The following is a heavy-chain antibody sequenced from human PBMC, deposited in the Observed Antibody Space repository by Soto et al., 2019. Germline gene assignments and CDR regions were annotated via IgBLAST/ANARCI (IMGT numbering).Heavy chain of an antibody. V-gene: IGHV3-30*18. CDR3: AKVRDGSLDY. D-gene: IGHD5-12*01. CDR1: GFTFSSYG. Sequence: QVQLVESGGGVVQPGRSLRLSCAASGFTFSSYGMHWVRQAPGKGLEWVADISDDGSNKYYAESAKGRFTISRDNSKNTLYLQMNSLRDEDTAVYYCAKVRDGSLDYWGQGTLVTVSS. J-gene: IGHJ4*02. CDR2: ISDDGSNK.